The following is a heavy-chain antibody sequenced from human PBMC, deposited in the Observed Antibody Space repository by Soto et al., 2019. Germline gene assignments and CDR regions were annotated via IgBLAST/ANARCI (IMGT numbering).Heavy chain of an antibody. CDR1: GFTFSSYA. D-gene: IGHD3-22*01. J-gene: IGHJ3*02. CDR2: ISGSGGST. Sequence: EVQLLESGGGLVQPGGSLRLSCAASGFTFSSYAMSWVRQAPGKGLEWVSAISGSGGSTYYADSVKGRFTISRDNSKNTLYLQMNSLRAEDTAVYYCAQETVMIVVGLSAFDIWGQGTMVTVSS. V-gene: IGHV3-23*01. CDR3: AQETVMIVVGLSAFDI.